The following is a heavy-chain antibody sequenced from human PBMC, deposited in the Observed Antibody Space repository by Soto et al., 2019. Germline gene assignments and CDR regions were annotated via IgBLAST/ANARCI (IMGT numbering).Heavy chain of an antibody. V-gene: IGHV4-4*07. J-gene: IGHJ5*02. CDR1: GASISGFY. Sequence: SETLSLTCTVSGASISGFYWSWIRKSAGKGLEWIGRIYATGTTDYNPSLKSRVMMSVDTSKKQFSLKLRSVTAADTAVYYCVRDGTRTLRDWLDPWGQGISVTVSS. CDR3: VRDGTRTLRDWLDP. CDR2: IYATGTT. D-gene: IGHD1-1*01.